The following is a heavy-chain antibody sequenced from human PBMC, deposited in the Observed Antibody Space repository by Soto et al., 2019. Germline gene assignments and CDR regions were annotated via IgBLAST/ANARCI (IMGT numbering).Heavy chain of an antibody. CDR3: ARADLLWDSFDL. V-gene: IGHV3-23*05. CDR1: GFPFRNFA. CDR2: ISNSGSST. D-gene: IGHD2-2*01. J-gene: IGHJ4*02. Sequence: GGSLRLSCAASGFPFRNFAMAWVRQAPGKGLEWVSIISNSGSSTYHGDSVKGRFTTSRDNSKGTLSLHMRGVRIDDTAVYFCARADLLWDSFDLWGQGTLVTVS.